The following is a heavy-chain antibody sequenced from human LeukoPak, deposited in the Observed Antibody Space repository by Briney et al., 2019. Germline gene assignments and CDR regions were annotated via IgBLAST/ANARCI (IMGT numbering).Heavy chain of an antibody. CDR1: GGSISTYLYY. CDR2: IYSNGWT. CDR3: ARGSGWNSFDP. J-gene: IGHJ5*02. Sequence: SETLSLTCTISGGSISTYLYYWTWIRQPAGQGLEWIGRIYSNGWTDYNPPLKSRVSISIDTSKNHFSLKMSLATAADTALYYCARGSGWNSFDPWGQGTLVTVSS. V-gene: IGHV4-61*02. D-gene: IGHD6-19*01.